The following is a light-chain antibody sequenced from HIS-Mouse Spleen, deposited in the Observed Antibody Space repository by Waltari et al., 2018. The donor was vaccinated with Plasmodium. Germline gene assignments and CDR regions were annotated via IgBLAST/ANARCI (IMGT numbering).Light chain of an antibody. CDR3: QQYGSSGT. CDR2: GAS. J-gene: IGKJ1*01. Sequence: EIVLTLSPGTLSLSPGERATLSCRASQSVSSSYLAWYQQKPGQAPRLLIYGASSRATGIPDRFSGSGSGTDFTLTISRLEPEDFAVYYCQQYGSSGTFGQGTKVEIK. CDR1: QSVSSSY. V-gene: IGKV3-20*01.